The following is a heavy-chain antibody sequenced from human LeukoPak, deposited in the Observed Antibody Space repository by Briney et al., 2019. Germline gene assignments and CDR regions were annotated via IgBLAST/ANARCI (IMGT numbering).Heavy chain of an antibody. Sequence: PGGSLRLSCAASGFTFSSYWMSWVRQAPGKGLEWVANIKQDGSEKYYVDSVKGRFTIPRDNAKNSLYLQMNSLRAEDTAVYYCARDAGSRTYYYDSSPYAYWGQGTLVTVSS. CDR3: ARDAGSRTYYYDSSPYAY. D-gene: IGHD3-22*01. V-gene: IGHV3-7*01. CDR2: IKQDGSEK. J-gene: IGHJ4*02. CDR1: GFTFSSYW.